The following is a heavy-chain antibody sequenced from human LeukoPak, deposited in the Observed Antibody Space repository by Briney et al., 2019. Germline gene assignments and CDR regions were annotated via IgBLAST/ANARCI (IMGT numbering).Heavy chain of an antibody. CDR1: GYTFTSYG. J-gene: IGHJ6*02. CDR3: TAAVHPTHYYYYYYGMDV. D-gene: IGHD2-2*01. CDR2: ISAYNGNT. V-gene: IGHV1-18*01. Sequence: GASVKVSCKASGYTFTSYGISWVRQAPGQGLEWMGWISAYNGNTNYAQKLQGRVTMTTDTSTSTAYMELRSLRSDDTAVYYCTAAVHPTHYYYYYYGMDVWGQGTTVTVSS.